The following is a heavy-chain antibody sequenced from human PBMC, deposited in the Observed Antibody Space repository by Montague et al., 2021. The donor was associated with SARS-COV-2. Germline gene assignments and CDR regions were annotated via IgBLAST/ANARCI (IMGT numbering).Heavy chain of an antibody. J-gene: IGHJ4*02. CDR1: GGSISSSTYY. CDR2: IYYSGAI. Sequence: SETLSLTCTVSGGSISSSTYYWGWIRQPPGKGLEWIGNIYYSGAISYTPSLSSRVTISVDTSKNQFSLKLRSVTAADTAVYFCAGMGRKQNYYFDYWGQGALVTVSS. V-gene: IGHV4-39*01. D-gene: IGHD1-14*01. CDR3: AGMGRKQNYYFDY.